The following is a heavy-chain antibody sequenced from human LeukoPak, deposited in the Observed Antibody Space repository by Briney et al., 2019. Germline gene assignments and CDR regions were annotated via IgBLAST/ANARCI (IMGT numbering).Heavy chain of an antibody. V-gene: IGHV4-34*01. CDR3: ARGQRLGYYYYMDV. Sequence: SETLPLTCAVYGGSFSAYYWSWIRQPPGKGLEWIGEINHSGSTNYNPSLKSRVTISVDTSKNQFSLKLRSATAADTAVYYCARGQRLGYYYYMDVWGKGTTVTVSS. CDR2: INHSGST. CDR1: GGSFSAYY. D-gene: IGHD7-27*01. J-gene: IGHJ6*03.